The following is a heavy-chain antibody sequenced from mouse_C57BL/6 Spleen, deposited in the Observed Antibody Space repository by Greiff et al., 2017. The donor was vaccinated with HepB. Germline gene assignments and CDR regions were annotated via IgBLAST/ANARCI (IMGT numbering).Heavy chain of an antibody. J-gene: IGHJ4*01. CDR2: INPSTGGT. CDR3: ARTRLRGGYYAMDY. D-gene: IGHD2-4*01. V-gene: IGHV1-42*01. CDR1: GYSFTGYY. Sequence: EVQLQQSGPELVKPGASVKISCKASGYSFTGYYMNWVKQSPEKSLEWIGEINPSTGGTTYNQKFKAKATVTVDKSSSTAYMQLKSRTSEDSAVYYCARTRLRGGYYAMDYWGQGTSVTVSS.